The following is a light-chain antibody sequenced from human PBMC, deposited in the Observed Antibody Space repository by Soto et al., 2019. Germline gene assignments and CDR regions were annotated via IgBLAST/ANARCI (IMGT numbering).Light chain of an antibody. V-gene: IGKV3-15*01. CDR2: AVS. CDR1: QSVSSN. Sequence: EIMMTQSPGTLSASPGERATLSCRASQSVSSNLAWYQQKPGQAPSLLIYAVSTRATGIPARFSGSGSGTEFTITISSLQSEDFAVYYCQQYNQWPLTFGQGTKVEIK. CDR3: QQYNQWPLT. J-gene: IGKJ1*01.